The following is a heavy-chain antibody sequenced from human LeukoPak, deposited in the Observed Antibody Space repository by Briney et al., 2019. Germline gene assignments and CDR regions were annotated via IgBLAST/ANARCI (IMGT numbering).Heavy chain of an antibody. CDR3: ASTGITGTTSYFDY. CDR1: GGSISSSSYY. Sequence: PSETLSLTCTVSGGSISSSSYYWGWIRQPPGKGLEWIGSIYYSGSTYYNPSLKSRVTISVDTSKNQFSLKLSSVTAADTAVYYCASTGITGTTSYFDYWGQGTLVTVPS. CDR2: IYYSGST. V-gene: IGHV4-39*07. D-gene: IGHD1-7*01. J-gene: IGHJ4*02.